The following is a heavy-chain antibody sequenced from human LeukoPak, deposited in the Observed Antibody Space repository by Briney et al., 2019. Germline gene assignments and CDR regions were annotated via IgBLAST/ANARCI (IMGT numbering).Heavy chain of an antibody. CDR3: AKARVSSWYYFDY. CDR1: GFTFDDYA. J-gene: IGHJ4*02. CDR2: ISWNSGSI. V-gene: IGHV3-9*01. Sequence: GGSLRLSCAASGFTFDDYAMHWVRQAPGKGLEWVSGISWNSGSIGYADSVKGRFTISRDNAKNTLYLQMNSLRAEDTAVYYCAKARVSSWYYFDYWGQGTLVTVSS. D-gene: IGHD6-13*01.